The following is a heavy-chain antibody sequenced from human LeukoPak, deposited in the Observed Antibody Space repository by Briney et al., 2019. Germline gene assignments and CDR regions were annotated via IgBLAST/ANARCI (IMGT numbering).Heavy chain of an antibody. V-gene: IGHV1-69*05. CDR1: GYTFTGYY. CDR2: IIPIFGTA. Sequence: SVKVSCKASGYTFTGYYMHWVRQAPGQGLEWMGGIIPIFGTANYAQKFQGRVTITTDESTSTAYMELSSLRSEDTAVYYCAREWLYCSSTSCYAAFDIWGQGTMVTVSS. J-gene: IGHJ3*02. D-gene: IGHD2-2*01. CDR3: AREWLYCSSTSCYAAFDI.